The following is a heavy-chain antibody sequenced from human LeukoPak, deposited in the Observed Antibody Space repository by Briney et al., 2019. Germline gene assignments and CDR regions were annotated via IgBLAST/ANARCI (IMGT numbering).Heavy chain of an antibody. Sequence: GGSLRLSCAASGFSFNNYAMSWVRQAPGKGLEWVSATSGSGGGTYYADSVKGRFTISRDNSKNTVYLQMNSLRAEDTALYYCAKMRAYYYGSGTYFADYWGQGTQVTVSS. CDR2: TSGSGGGT. V-gene: IGHV3-23*01. D-gene: IGHD3-10*01. CDR1: GFSFNNYA. J-gene: IGHJ4*02. CDR3: AKMRAYYYGSGTYFADY.